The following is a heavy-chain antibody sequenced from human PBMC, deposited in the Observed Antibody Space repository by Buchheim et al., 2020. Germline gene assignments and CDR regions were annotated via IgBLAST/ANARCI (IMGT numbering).Heavy chain of an antibody. Sequence: EVQLLESGGGLVQPGGSPRLSCAASGFTFTTSPMSWVRQAPGKGLEWVSAISASGAGTSYADSVQGRFTMSRDNSKNTLYLQMNSLRVEDTAVYYCAKNSVHGDWPEYWGQGTL. J-gene: IGHJ4*02. D-gene: IGHD4-17*01. V-gene: IGHV3-23*01. CDR1: GFTFTTSP. CDR3: AKNSVHGDWPEY. CDR2: ISASGAGT.